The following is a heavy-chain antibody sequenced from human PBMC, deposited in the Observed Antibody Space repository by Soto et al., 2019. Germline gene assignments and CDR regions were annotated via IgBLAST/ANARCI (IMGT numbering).Heavy chain of an antibody. CDR3: ASAPYYYDSSGSGVLYFDY. V-gene: IGHV3-53*01. CDR1: GFTVSSNY. Sequence: GGSLRLSCAAPGFTVSSNYMSWVRQAPGKGLEWVSVIYSGGSTYYADSVKGRFTISRDNSKNTLYLQMNSLRAEDTAVYYCASAPYYYDSSGSGVLYFDYWGQGTLVTVSS. D-gene: IGHD3-22*01. CDR2: IYSGGST. J-gene: IGHJ4*02.